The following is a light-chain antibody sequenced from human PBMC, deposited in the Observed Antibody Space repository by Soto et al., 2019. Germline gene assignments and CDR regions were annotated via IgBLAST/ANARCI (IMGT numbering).Light chain of an antibody. CDR2: EVS. CDR3: CSYAGSSTYV. V-gene: IGLV2-8*01. J-gene: IGLJ1*01. CDR1: SSDVGGYNY. Sequence: QSALTQPPSASGSPGQSVTISCTGTSSDVGGYNYVSWYQQHPGKAPKLMIYEVSKRPSGVPDRFSGSKSANTASLTISGLQAEDEADYYCCSYAGSSTYVFGTGTKVTVL.